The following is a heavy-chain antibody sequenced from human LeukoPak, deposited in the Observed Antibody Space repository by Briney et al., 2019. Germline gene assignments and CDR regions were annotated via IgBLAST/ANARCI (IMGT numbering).Heavy chain of an antibody. Sequence: GASVKVSCKSSGYTFTSYYIHWVRQAPGQGLEWMGIINPSGGSTSYAQKFQGRVTVTRDMSTSTVYMELTSLRSEDTAVYYCARDIGGGVAGDYWGQGTLVTVSS. CDR3: ARDIGGGVAGDY. V-gene: IGHV1-46*01. D-gene: IGHD6-19*01. CDR2: INPSGGST. J-gene: IGHJ4*02. CDR1: GYTFTSYY.